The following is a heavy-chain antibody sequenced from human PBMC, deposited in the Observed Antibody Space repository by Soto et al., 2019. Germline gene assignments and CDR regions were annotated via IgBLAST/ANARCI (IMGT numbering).Heavy chain of an antibody. V-gene: IGHV3-48*02. Sequence: GGSLRLSCAASGFTFNNYGMNWVRQAPGKGLEWVSYISSSSGTIYYADSVKGQFTISRDNAKNSLYLQMNSLRDEDTAVYYCARGNCSSTTCSLAYWGQGTLVTVSS. D-gene: IGHD2-2*01. CDR2: ISSSSGTI. CDR3: ARGNCSSTTCSLAY. J-gene: IGHJ4*02. CDR1: GFTFNNYG.